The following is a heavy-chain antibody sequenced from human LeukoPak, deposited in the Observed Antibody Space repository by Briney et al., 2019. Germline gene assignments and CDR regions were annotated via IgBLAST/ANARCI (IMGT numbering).Heavy chain of an antibody. CDR3: ARQGYSYGTSYNWFDP. Sequence: PSETLSLTCTASGGSISSSSYYWGWIRQPPGKGLEWIGSIYYSGSTYYNPSLKSRVTISVDTSKNQFSLKLSSVTAADTAVYYCARQGYSYGTSYNWFDPWGQGTLVTVSS. D-gene: IGHD5-18*01. CDR2: IYYSGST. CDR1: GGSISSSSYY. V-gene: IGHV4-39*01. J-gene: IGHJ5*02.